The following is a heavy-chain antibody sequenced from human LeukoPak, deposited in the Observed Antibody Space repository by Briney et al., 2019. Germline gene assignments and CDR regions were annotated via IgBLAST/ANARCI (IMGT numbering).Heavy chain of an antibody. J-gene: IGHJ4*02. CDR2: TYYRSTWYK. D-gene: IGHD1-1*01. CDR3: ARDQQREGCFDY. Sequence: SQTLSLTCAISGDSVSSNSAAWNWIRQSPSRGFEWLGRTYYRSTWYKDYAVSVKSRITINPDTSKNQFALQLNSVTPEDTAVYYCARDQQREGCFDYWGQGTLVTVSS. CDR1: GDSVSSNSAA. V-gene: IGHV6-1*01.